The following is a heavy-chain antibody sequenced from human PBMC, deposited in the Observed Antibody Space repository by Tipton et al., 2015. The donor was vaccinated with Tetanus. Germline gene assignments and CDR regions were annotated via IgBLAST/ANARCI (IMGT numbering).Heavy chain of an antibody. J-gene: IGHJ5*02. D-gene: IGHD6-19*01. V-gene: IGHV3-7*03. Sequence: SLRLSCAASGFTFSSYWMSWVRQAPGKGLEWVANIKQDGSEKYYVDSVKGRFTISRDNAKNSLYLQMNSLRAEDTAVYYCAGYAIAVAGPTPYNWFDPWGQGTLVTVSS. CDR2: IKQDGSEK. CDR1: GFTFSSYW. CDR3: AGYAIAVAGPTPYNWFDP.